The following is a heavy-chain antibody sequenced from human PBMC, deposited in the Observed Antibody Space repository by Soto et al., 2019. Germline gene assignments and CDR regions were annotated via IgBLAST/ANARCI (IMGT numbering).Heavy chain of an antibody. CDR2: INSNGDST. CDR3: ARVPDLDYCSRTSCLYYFDY. Sequence: GGYLRLSFVASGVTFSRYVMMWVVQAQKKGLEWVSTINSNGDSTYYADSVKGRFTISRDNSKTSLYLQMNSLRAEDTAVYYCARVPDLDYCSRTSCLYYFDYWGQAALVTVSS. V-gene: IGHV3-23*01. J-gene: IGHJ4*02. CDR1: GVTFSRYV. D-gene: IGHD2-2*01.